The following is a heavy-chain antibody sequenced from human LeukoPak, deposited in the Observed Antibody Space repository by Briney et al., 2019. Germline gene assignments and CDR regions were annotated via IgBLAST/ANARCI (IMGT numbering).Heavy chain of an antibody. D-gene: IGHD2-21*01. J-gene: IGHJ3*02. Sequence: PGGSLRLSCAASGFTFSSYLMNWIRQPPGKGLEWIGEINHSGGTNYNPSLESRITISVDTSKNQFSLHLSSVTAADTAVYYCARGRITFAQDFARESDAFDIWGQGTMVTVSS. CDR2: INHSGGT. V-gene: IGHV4-34*01. CDR3: ARGRITFAQDFARESDAFDI. CDR1: GFTFSSYL.